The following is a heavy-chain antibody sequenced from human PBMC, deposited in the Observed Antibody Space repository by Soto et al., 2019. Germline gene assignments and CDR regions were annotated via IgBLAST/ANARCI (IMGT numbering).Heavy chain of an antibody. CDR1: GGTFSGYA. Sequence: GVSVKVSCKASGGTFSGYAISWVRQAPGQGLEWMGRIIPIFGTANYAQKFQGRVTMTRNTSISTAYMELSSLRSEDTAVYYCARERTVAGNDYWGQGTLVTVPQ. V-gene: IGHV1-69*05. CDR2: IIPIFGTA. CDR3: ARERTVAGNDY. J-gene: IGHJ4*02. D-gene: IGHD6-19*01.